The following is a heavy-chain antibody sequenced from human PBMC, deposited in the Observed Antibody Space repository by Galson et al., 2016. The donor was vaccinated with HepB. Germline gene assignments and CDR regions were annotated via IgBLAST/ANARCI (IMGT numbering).Heavy chain of an antibody. CDR2: ISFDGSIE. CDR1: GFIFRRYA. Sequence: SLRLSCATSGFIFRRYAMSWVRQAPGKGLEWVAFISFDGSIEYYSDSVKGRFTISRDKSKNTLFLQMNSLRPEDTAVYYWAREFGGGGVLDMWGPGTMVIASS. CDR3: AREFGGGGVLDM. J-gene: IGHJ3*02. D-gene: IGHD3-16*01. V-gene: IGHV3-30*04.